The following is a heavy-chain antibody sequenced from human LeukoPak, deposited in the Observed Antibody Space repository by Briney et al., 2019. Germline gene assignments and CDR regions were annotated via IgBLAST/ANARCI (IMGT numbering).Heavy chain of an antibody. J-gene: IGHJ6*03. V-gene: IGHV3-30*02. CDR3: ARSGIKMVRGVIIKSPYHMDV. D-gene: IGHD3-10*01. CDR2: IRHDGSNK. CDR1: GFTFSSYG. Sequence: GGSLRLSCAASGFTFSSYGMHWVRQAPGKGLEWVAFIRHDGSNKYYADSVKGRFTISRDDAKNSLSLQMNSLRAEDTAVYYCARSGIKMVRGVIIKSPYHMDVWGKGTTVTVSS.